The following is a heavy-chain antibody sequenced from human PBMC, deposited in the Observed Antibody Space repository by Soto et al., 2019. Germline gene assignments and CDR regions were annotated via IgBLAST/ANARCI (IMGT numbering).Heavy chain of an antibody. CDR1: GGTFSSYT. D-gene: IGHD2-2*01. V-gene: IGHV1-69*08. Sequence: QVQLVQSGAEVKKPGSSVKVSYKASGGTFSSYTISWVRQAPGQGLEWMGRIIPILGIANYAQKFQGRVTITADKSTSTAYMELSSLRSEDTAVYYCARDRYCSSTSCYARPYYGMDVWGQGTTVTVSS. J-gene: IGHJ6*02. CDR3: ARDRYCSSTSCYARPYYGMDV. CDR2: IIPILGIA.